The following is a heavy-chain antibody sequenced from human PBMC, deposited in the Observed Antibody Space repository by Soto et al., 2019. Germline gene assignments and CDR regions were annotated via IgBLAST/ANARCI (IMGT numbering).Heavy chain of an antibody. D-gene: IGHD2-8*01. V-gene: IGHV1-69*04. CDR3: ANGHENYFYYVMAV. Sequence: QGQLVQSGSEVKKPGSSVKVSCKASGGTLSHFAISWVRQAPGQGLEWVGTFIPIVGMAKDGQNFQGGVTISADPSTHTLVMELRSLSAEDTARYYCANGHENYFYYVMAVWGQGTTVTVSS. CDR2: FIPIVGMA. CDR1: GGTLSHFA. J-gene: IGHJ6*02.